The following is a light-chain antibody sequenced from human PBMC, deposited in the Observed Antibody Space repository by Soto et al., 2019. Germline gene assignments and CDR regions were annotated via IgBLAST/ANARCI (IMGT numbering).Light chain of an antibody. CDR1: QSVSSY. CDR3: QQGSNWPLT. CDR2: DAS. Sequence: EIVLTQSPATLSLSPGERATLSCRASQSVSSYLAWYQQKPGQAPRLLIYDASNRATGIPARFSGSQSGTDCALAMCVLEPADFAVYYCQQGSNWPLTFGGGTKVEIK. J-gene: IGKJ4*01. V-gene: IGKV3-11*01.